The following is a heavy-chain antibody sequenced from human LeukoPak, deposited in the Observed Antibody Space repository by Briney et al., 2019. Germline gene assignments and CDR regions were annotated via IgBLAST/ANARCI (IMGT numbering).Heavy chain of an antibody. CDR3: AKDLRDTSGLYNWFDP. J-gene: IGHJ5*02. CDR2: IYSGGST. V-gene: IGHV3-53*01. CDR1: GFTVSSNY. Sequence: GGSLRLSCAASGFTVSSNYMSWVRQAPGKGLEWVSVIYSGGSTYYADSVKGRFTTSRDNSKNTLDLQMNSLRAEDTAVYYCAKDLRDTSGLYNWFDPWGQGTLVTVSS. D-gene: IGHD3-22*01.